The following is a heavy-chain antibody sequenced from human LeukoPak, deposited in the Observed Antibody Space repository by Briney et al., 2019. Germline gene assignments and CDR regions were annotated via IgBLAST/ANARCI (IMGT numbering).Heavy chain of an antibody. CDR3: ARNQLLSRYYFDY. D-gene: IGHD2-2*01. CDR1: GFTFSNCW. J-gene: IGHJ4*02. Sequence: GGSLRLSCAASGFTFSNCWMSWVRQAPGKGLEWVANIKQDGSEKFYVDSVKGRFTISRDNAKNSLYLQMNSLRAEDTAVYYCARNQLLSRYYFDYWGQGTLVTVSS. CDR2: IKQDGSEK. V-gene: IGHV3-7*01.